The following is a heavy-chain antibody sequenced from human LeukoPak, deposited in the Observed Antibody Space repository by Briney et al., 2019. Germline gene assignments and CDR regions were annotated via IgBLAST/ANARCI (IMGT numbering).Heavy chain of an antibody. CDR1: GFTFSSYA. V-gene: IGHV3-23*01. CDR2: ISGSGGST. J-gene: IGHJ4*02. D-gene: IGHD3-22*01. CDR3: AKVGYYYDSSGYSRSPY. Sequence: GGSLRLSCAASGFTFSSYAMSWVRQAPGKGLEWVSAISGSGGSTYYADSVKGRFTISRDNSKNTLYLQMNSLRAEDTAVYYCAKVGYYYDSSGYSRSPYWGQGTLVTVSS.